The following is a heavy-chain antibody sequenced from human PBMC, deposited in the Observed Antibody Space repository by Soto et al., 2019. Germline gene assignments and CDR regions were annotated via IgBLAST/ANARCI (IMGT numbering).Heavy chain of an antibody. Sequence: GGFLRLSCAASGFTFSSYSMNWVRQAPGKGLEWVSSISSSSSYIYYADSVKGRFTISRDNAKNSLYLQMNSLRAEDTAVYYCARSGACSGGSCYFMFEGANTAPDYWGQGTLVTVSS. J-gene: IGHJ4*02. CDR1: GFTFSSYS. D-gene: IGHD2-15*01. CDR3: ARSGACSGGSCYFMFEGANTAPDY. CDR2: ISSSSSYI. V-gene: IGHV3-21*01.